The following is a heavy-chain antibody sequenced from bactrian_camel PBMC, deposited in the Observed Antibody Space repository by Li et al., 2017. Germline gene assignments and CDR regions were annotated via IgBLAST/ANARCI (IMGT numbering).Heavy chain of an antibody. D-gene: IGHD3*01. CDR2: IYTGSGNT. V-gene: IGHV3S63*01. CDR1: GNPPNTAY. CDR3: AAALRWRCSIYGDRSEYDF. J-gene: IGHJ4*01. Sequence: HVQLVESGGGSVEAGGSLRLSCAYSGNPPNTAYMAWYRQLPGKEREGAARIYTGSGNTYYADSVKGRFTISQDNAKNTVYLQMNSLKPEDTAMYYCAAALRWRCSIYGDRSEYDFWGQGTQVTVSS.